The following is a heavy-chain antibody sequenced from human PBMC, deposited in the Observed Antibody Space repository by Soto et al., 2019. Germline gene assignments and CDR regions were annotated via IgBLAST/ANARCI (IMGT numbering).Heavy chain of an antibody. CDR2: IIPSTGST. CDR1: GGTFSTYA. J-gene: IGHJ4*02. CDR3: ARGGSSSEY. V-gene: IGHV1-69*12. D-gene: IGHD6-13*01. Sequence: QVQLVQSGAEVKKPGSSVKVSCKAFGGTFSTYAFSWVRQAPGQGLEWVGGIIPSTGSTNHAQNFQGRVTITADASTRTVSMELTSLRSDATAVYYCARGGSSSEYCGQGNLLTVSS.